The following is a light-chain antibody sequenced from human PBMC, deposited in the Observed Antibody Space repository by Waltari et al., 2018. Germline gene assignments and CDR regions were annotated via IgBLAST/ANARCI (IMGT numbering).Light chain of an antibody. CDR3: QQYHSTPLT. V-gene: IGKV4-1*01. CDR2: WAS. J-gene: IGKJ4*01. Sequence: DIVMTQSPDSLAVSLGERATINCKSSQSVLYSSNNKNYLAGYQQKPGQPPKLLIYWASTRESGVPDRFSGSGSGTDFTLTISSLQAEDVAVYYCQQYHSTPLTFGGGTKVEIK. CDR1: QSVLYSSNNKNY.